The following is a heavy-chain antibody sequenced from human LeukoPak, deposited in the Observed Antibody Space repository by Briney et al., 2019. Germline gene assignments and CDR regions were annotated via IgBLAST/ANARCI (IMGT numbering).Heavy chain of an antibody. CDR1: GHTFTNYY. CDR2: ISPTGDSI. CDR3: AHSSGWTDFDY. D-gene: IGHD6-19*01. Sequence: GASVKVSCKASGHTFTNYYIHWVRQAPGQGLEWMGKISPTGDSITYVQTFQGRVTLTTDTSTITVYMELSNLRSEDTSVYYCAHSSGWTDFDYWGQGTLVTVSS. V-gene: IGHV1-46*01. J-gene: IGHJ4*02.